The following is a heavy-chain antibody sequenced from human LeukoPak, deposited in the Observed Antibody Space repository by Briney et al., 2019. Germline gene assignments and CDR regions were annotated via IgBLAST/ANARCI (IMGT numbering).Heavy chain of an antibody. D-gene: IGHD5-18*01. CDR3: ARGLGYSYGYGIDY. J-gene: IGHJ4*02. Sequence: PGGSLRLSCAASGFTFSSYGMHWVRQAPGKGLEWVAVIWYDGSNKYHADSVKGRFTISRDNSKNTLHLQMNSLRAEDTALYYCARGLGYSYGYGIDYWGQGTLVTVSS. CDR2: IWYDGSNK. V-gene: IGHV3-33*01. CDR1: GFTFSSYG.